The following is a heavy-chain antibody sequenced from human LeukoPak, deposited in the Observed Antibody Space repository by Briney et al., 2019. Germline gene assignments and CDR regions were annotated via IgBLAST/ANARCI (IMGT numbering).Heavy chain of an antibody. CDR1: VGSINSHY. CDR3: ARMRDWFDP. CDR2: IYYSGST. J-gene: IGHJ5*02. Sequence: SGTLSLTCTVSVGSINSHYWSWIRQPPGKGLEWIGYIYYSGSTNYNPSLKSRVTMSVDTSKNHFSLKLSSVTAADTAVYYCARMRDWFDPWGQGTLVTVSS. V-gene: IGHV4-59*11.